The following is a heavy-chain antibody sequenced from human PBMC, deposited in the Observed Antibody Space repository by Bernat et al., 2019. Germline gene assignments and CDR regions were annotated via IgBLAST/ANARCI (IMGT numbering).Heavy chain of an antibody. J-gene: IGHJ4*02. CDR3: TRGCPGSTTCYIVDY. CDR1: GFSFSSHG. V-gene: IGHV3-30*03. Sequence: QVQLMESGGGVVQPGRSLGLSCAASGFSFSSHGMHWVRQAPGKGLGWVAVISSDGSTKTYRDSVRGRFTISRDNSKNTLYLEMNSLRAEDTALYYCTRGCPGSTTCYIVDYWGQGTLVTVSS. D-gene: IGHD2-2*01. CDR2: ISSDGSTK.